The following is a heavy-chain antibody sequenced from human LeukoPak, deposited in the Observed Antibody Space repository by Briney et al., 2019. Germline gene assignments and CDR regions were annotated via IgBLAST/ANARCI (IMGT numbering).Heavy chain of an antibody. V-gene: IGHV3-9*01. CDR1: GFTFDDHG. CDR2: ITWNGGSV. Sequence: GGSLRLSCAASGFTFDDHGMHWVRQPPGKGLEWVSGITWNGGSVGYADSVKGRFTISRDNTKNLLFLYMDSLRAEDTAFYYCAKGEILGGLTGWPSKWGQGTLVTVST. D-gene: IGHD3-9*01. CDR3: AKGEILGGLTGWPSK. J-gene: IGHJ4*02.